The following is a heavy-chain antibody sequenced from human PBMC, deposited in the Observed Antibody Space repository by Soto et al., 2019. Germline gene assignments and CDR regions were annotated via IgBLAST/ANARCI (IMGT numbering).Heavy chain of an antibody. Sequence: SETLSLTCTVSGGSISSYYWGWIRQPPQKGLEWIGYIYYSGSTNYNPSLKSRVTISVDTSKNQFSLKLSSVTAADTAVYYCARSRLHLFDYWGQGTLVTVSS. CDR3: ARSRLHLFDY. V-gene: IGHV4-59*12. D-gene: IGHD4-4*01. CDR2: IYYSGST. CDR1: GGSISSYY. J-gene: IGHJ4*02.